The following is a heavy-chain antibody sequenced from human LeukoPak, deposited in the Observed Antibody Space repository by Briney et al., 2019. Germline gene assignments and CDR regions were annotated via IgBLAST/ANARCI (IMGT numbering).Heavy chain of an antibody. J-gene: IGHJ4*02. CDR3: ARERYTARAKHTLDY. CDR2: INHSGGT. V-gene: IGHV4-34*01. CDR1: GGSFSGYY. Sequence: PSETLSLTCAVYGGSFSGYYWSWIRQPPGKGLEWIGEINHSGGTNYNPSLKSRVTISVDTSKNQFSLKLSSVTAADTAVYYCARERYTARAKHTLDYWGQGTLVTVSS. D-gene: IGHD5-18*01.